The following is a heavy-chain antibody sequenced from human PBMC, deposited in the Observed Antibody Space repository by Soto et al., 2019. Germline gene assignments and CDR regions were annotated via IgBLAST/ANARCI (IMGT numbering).Heavy chain of an antibody. CDR1: GYTLTELS. D-gene: IGHD4-17*01. Sequence: ASVKVSCKVSGYTLTELSMHCVRQAPGKGLEWMGWMNPNSGNTGYAQKFQGRVTMTRNTSISTAYMELSSLRSEDTAVYYCARTLYGDNVDYWGQGTLVTVSS. V-gene: IGHV1-8*01. J-gene: IGHJ4*02. CDR3: ARTLYGDNVDY. CDR2: MNPNSGNT.